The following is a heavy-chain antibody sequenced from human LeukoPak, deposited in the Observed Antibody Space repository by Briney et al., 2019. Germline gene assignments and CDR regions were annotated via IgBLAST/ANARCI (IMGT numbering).Heavy chain of an antibody. J-gene: IGHJ4*02. Sequence: GSLRLSCAASGFTFSSYSMNWVRQAPGKGLEWVSSISSSSSYIYYADSVKGRFTISRDNAKNSLYLQVNSLRAEDTAVYYCARDPRGYSYGHDYWGQGTLVTVSP. CDR1: GFTFSSYS. D-gene: IGHD5-18*01. CDR3: ARDPRGYSYGHDY. V-gene: IGHV3-21*01. CDR2: ISSSSSYI.